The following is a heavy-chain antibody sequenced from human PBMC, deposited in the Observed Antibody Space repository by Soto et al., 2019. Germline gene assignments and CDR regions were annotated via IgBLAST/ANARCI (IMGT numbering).Heavy chain of an antibody. Sequence: QVQLVASGGGVVQPGRSLRLSCAASGFTFSSYGMHWVRQAPGKGLEWVAVIWYDGSNKYYADSVKGRFTISRDNSKNTLYLQMNSLRAEDTAVYYCARNYDFWSGYPHLLRLGMDVGGQGTTVTVS. V-gene: IGHV3-33*01. CDR1: GFTFSSYG. CDR2: IWYDGSNK. D-gene: IGHD3-3*01. J-gene: IGHJ6*02. CDR3: ARNYDFWSGYPHLLRLGMDV.